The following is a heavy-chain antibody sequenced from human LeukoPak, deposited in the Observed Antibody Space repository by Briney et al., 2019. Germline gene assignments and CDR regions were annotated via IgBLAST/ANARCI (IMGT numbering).Heavy chain of an antibody. Sequence: ASVKVSCKASGYTFTSYYMHWVRQAPGQGLEWMGIINPSGGSTSYAQKFQGRVTMTRDTSTSTVYMELSSLRSEDTAVYYCAREEGDYDQLYYFDYWGQGTLVTVSS. J-gene: IGHJ4*02. CDR1: GYTFTSYY. D-gene: IGHD3-22*01. V-gene: IGHV1-46*01. CDR3: AREEGDYDQLYYFDY. CDR2: INPSGGST.